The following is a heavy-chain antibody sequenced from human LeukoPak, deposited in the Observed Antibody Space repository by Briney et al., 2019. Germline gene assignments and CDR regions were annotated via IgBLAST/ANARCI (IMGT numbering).Heavy chain of an antibody. V-gene: IGHV1-46*01. CDR3: ARYGFSSSWQGGWHAFDI. J-gene: IGHJ3*02. D-gene: IGHD6-13*01. Sequence: ASVKVSCKASGYTLTSYYMHWVRQAPGQGLEWMGIINPTVGDTIYAQKFQGRVTMTRNMSTSTVYMELSSLRSDDTAVYYCARYGFSSSWQGGWHAFDIWGQGTMVTVSS. CDR1: GYTLTSYY. CDR2: INPTVGDT.